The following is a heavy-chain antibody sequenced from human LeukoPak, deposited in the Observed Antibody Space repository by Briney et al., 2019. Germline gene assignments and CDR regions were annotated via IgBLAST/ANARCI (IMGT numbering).Heavy chain of an antibody. CDR2: IYYSGST. Sequence: SETLSLTCTVSGGSISGYYWSRIRQPPGKGLEWIGYIYYSGSTNYNPSLKSRVTISVDTSKNQFSLKLSSVTAADTAVYYCARGCSAGTPHNWFDPWGQGTLVTVSS. CDR1: GGSISGYY. D-gene: IGHD6-13*01. CDR3: ARGCSAGTPHNWFDP. V-gene: IGHV4-59*01. J-gene: IGHJ5*02.